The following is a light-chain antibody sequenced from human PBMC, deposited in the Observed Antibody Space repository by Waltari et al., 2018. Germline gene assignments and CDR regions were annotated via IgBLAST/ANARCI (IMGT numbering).Light chain of an antibody. Sequence: EIVLTQSPVTLSLSPGARATLSCRASQSVGRSLAWYQRKPGQAPRLLIYDTSNRATGIPERFSGSGSGTDFSLTISRLEPEDFAVYYCQMYVRLPVTFGQGTKVEIK. CDR2: DTS. CDR3: QMYVRLPVT. J-gene: IGKJ1*01. V-gene: IGKV3-20*01. CDR1: QSVGRS.